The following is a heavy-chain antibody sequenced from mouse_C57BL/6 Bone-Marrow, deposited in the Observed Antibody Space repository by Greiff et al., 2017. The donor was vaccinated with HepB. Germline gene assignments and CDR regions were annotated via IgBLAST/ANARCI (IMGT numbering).Heavy chain of an antibody. D-gene: IGHD1-1*01. V-gene: IGHV1-26*01. CDR1: GYTFTDYY. CDR3: ATPLYGPDY. CDR2: INPNNGGT. Sequence: EVQLQQSGPELVKPGASVKISCKASGYTFTDYYMNWVKQSHGKSLEWIGDINPNNGGTSYNQKFKGKATLTVDKSSSTAYMELRSLTSEDSAVYYCATPLYGPDYWGQGTTLTVSS. J-gene: IGHJ2*01.